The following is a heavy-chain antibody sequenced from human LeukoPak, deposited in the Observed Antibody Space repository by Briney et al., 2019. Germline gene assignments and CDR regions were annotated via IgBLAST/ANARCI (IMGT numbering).Heavy chain of an antibody. CDR1: GFTFSSYA. Sequence: PGGSLRLSCAASGFTFSSYAIHWVRQAPGKGLEWVSAVSGSGGTTHYADSAKGRFTISRDNSKNTLYLQMNSLRAEDTAVYYCAKDMTTVITGVDYWGQGTLVTVSS. CDR3: AKDMTTVITGVDY. V-gene: IGHV3-23*01. D-gene: IGHD4-11*01. J-gene: IGHJ4*02. CDR2: VSGSGGTT.